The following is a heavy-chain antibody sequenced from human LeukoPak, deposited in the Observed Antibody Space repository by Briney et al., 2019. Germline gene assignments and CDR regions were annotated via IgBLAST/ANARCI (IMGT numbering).Heavy chain of an antibody. D-gene: IGHD3-3*01. J-gene: IGHJ4*02. CDR3: ARDPYDFWSGYLDY. V-gene: IGHV1-18*01. Sequence: ASVKVSCKASGYTFTSYGISWVRQAPGQGLEWMGWISAYNGNTNYAQKLQGRVTMTTDTSTSTAYMELRSLRSDDTAVYYCARDPYDFWSGYLDYWGQGTLVTVSS. CDR1: GYTFTSYG. CDR2: ISAYNGNT.